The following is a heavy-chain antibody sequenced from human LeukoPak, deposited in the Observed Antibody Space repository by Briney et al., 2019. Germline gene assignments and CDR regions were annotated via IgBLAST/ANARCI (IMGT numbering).Heavy chain of an antibody. D-gene: IGHD3-10*01. V-gene: IGHV3-48*01. CDR3: ARCMVRGVTTFDY. J-gene: IGHJ4*02. Sequence: PGGSLRLSCAASGFTFSSYAMSWVRQAPGKGLEWVSYISSSSSTIYYADSVKGRFTISRDNAKNSLYLQMNSLRAEDTAVYYCARCMVRGVTTFDYWGQGTLVTVSS. CDR1: GFTFSSYA. CDR2: ISSSSSTI.